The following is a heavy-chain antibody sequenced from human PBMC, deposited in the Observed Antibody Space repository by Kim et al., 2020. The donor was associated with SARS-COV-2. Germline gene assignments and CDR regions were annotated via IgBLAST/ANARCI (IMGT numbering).Heavy chain of an antibody. CDR3: TRDDRYGMDD. CDR1: RFTFSNRW. J-gene: IGHJ6*02. Sequence: GGSLRLSCAASRFTFSNRWMHWVRQTPGKGLVCVSHINSDGSTTTYADPVRGRFTISRDNAKNTVYLQMNNLRAEDTAVYYCTRDDRYGMDDWCQGTTVT. CDR2: INSDGSTT. V-gene: IGHV3-74*01.